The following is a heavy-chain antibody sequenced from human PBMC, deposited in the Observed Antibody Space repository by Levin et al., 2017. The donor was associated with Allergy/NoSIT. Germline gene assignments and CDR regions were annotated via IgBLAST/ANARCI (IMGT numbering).Heavy chain of an antibody. CDR2: IWYDGTNK. CDR1: GFTFSNYG. J-gene: IGHJ5*02. D-gene: IGHD5-24*01. CDR3: AKDRDAYSTHNWFDR. Sequence: GGSLRLSCAASGFTFSNYGMHWVRQAPGKGLEWVAVIWYDGTNKYYADSVKGRFTTSRDNSKNTLYLQMNSLRAEDTAVYYCAKDRDAYSTHNWFDRWGQGTLVTVSS. V-gene: IGHV3-33*06.